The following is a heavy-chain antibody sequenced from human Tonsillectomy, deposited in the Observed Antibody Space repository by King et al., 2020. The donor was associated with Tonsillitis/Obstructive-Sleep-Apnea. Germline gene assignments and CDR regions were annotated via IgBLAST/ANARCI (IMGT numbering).Heavy chain of an antibody. D-gene: IGHD3-22*01. CDR2: IYYSGST. CDR3: ASLYNYYDSSGYYYYYGMDV. CDR1: GGSISSSSYY. Sequence: QLQESGPGLVKPSETLSLTCTVSGGSISSSSYYWGWIRQPPGKGLEWIGSIYYSGSTYYNPSLKSRVTISVDTSKSQFSLKLSSVTAADTAVYYCASLYNYYDSSGYYYYYGMDVWGQGTTVTVSS. J-gene: IGHJ6*02. V-gene: IGHV4-39*01.